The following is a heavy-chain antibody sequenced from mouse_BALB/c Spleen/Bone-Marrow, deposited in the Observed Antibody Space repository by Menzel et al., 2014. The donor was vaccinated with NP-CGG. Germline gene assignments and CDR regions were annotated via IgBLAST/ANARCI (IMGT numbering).Heavy chain of an antibody. CDR3: ARDGSPQFVC. Sequence: QVQLQQPGAELVMPGASVKVSCKASGYTFTDYWMHWVKQRPGQGLEWIGAIDTSDSYTSYNQKFKGKATLTVDESSSTAYIQLSSLTSEDSAVYYCARDGSPQFVCWGQGTLVTVSA. J-gene: IGHJ3*01. CDR2: IDTSDSYT. CDR1: GYTFTDYW. V-gene: IGHV1-69*01. D-gene: IGHD1-1*01.